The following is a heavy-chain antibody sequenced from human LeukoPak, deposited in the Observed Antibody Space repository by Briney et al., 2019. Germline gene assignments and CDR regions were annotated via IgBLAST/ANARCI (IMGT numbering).Heavy chain of an antibody. CDR3: ARRRSSGSN. CDR1: GFTVNTNY. Sequence: QPGGPLRLSCAASGFTVNTNYMTWVRQAPGKGLEWVAVIYSGGITYYADSVKGRFTISRDNSKNTLYLQMNSLRPEDTAIYFCARRRSSGSNWGQGTLVSVSS. J-gene: IGHJ4*02. CDR2: IYSGGIT. D-gene: IGHD6-19*01. V-gene: IGHV3-66*02.